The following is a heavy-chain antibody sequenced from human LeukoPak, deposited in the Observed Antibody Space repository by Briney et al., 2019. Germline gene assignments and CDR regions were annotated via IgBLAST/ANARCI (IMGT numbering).Heavy chain of an antibody. CDR1: GFTFSSYA. J-gene: IGHJ4*02. D-gene: IGHD1-26*01. CDR2: ISGRGGST. CDR3: ASGSGSYAYYFDY. Sequence: GGSLRLSCAASGFTFSSYAMSWVRQAPGKGLEWVSAISGRGGSTYYADYVKGRFTISRDNSKTTLYLQMNSLRAEDTAVYYCASGSGSYAYYFDYWGQGTLVTVSS. V-gene: IGHV3-23*01.